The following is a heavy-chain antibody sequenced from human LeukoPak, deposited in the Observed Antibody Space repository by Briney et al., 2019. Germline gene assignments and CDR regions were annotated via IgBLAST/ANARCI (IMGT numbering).Heavy chain of an antibody. D-gene: IGHD3-9*01. Sequence: GGSLRLSCAASGFMISGNYMSWVRQAPGKGLEWVSLIYVGGSTLDSNSVKYRFTISSDNSKNTLYLQMNSLRAEDTAVYYCARDGSPDILTGYYRFWVFYCWCQGTLVTVSS. V-gene: IGHV3-66*01. CDR1: GFMISGNY. CDR3: ARDGSPDILTGYYRFWVFYC. CDR2: IYVGGST. J-gene: IGHJ4*02.